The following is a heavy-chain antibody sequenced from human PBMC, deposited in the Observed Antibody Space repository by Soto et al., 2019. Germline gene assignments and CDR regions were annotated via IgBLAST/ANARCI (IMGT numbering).Heavy chain of an antibody. CDR3: AREFYDFCSGLDYGIDV. CDR1: GFTFSSYA. Sequence: GGSLRLSCAASGFTFSSYAMHWVRQAPGKGLEWVAVISYDGSNKYYADSVKGRFTISRDNSKNTLYLQMNSLRAEDTAVYYCAREFYDFCSGLDYGIDVRAQRTTDTGSS. J-gene: IGHJ6*02. CDR2: ISYDGSNK. V-gene: IGHV3-30-3*01. D-gene: IGHD3-3*01.